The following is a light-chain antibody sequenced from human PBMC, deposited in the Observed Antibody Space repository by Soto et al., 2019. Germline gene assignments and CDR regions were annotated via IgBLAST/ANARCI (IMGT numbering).Light chain of an antibody. CDR2: GAS. CDR3: QQYNNWPPLT. CDR1: QTVNSN. Sequence: EIVMTQSPATLSVSPGERATLSCRASQTVNSNLAWYQQRPGQAPRPLIYGASTRAAGVPARFSGSGSGTEFTLIISSLQSEDFAVYYCQQYNNWPPLTFGQGTRLEIK. J-gene: IGKJ5*01. V-gene: IGKV3-15*01.